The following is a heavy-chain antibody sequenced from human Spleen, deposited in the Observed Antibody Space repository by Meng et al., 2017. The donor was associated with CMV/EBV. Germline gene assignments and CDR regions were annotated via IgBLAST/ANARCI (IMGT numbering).Heavy chain of an antibody. D-gene: IGHD4-11*01. Sequence: TVSGGSISSGGYYWSWSRQHPGKGLEWIGYIYYSGSTYYNPSLKSRVTISVDTSKNQFSLKLSSVTAADTAVYYCARAVRGKPSFDYWGQGTLVTVSS. J-gene: IGHJ4*02. V-gene: IGHV4-31*02. CDR3: ARAVRGKPSFDY. CDR2: IYYSGST. CDR1: GGSISSGGYY.